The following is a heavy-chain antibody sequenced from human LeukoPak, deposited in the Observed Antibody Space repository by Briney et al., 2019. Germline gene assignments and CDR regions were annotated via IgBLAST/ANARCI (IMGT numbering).Heavy chain of an antibody. J-gene: IGHJ4*02. D-gene: IGHD1-26*01. CDR3: ARDVGRRPVDY. CDR2: VSAYNGNT. Sequence: ASVKVSCKASGYTFTSYGISWVRQAPGQGLEWTGWVSAYNGNTNYALKLQGRVTITADKSTSTAYMELSSLRSEDTAVYYCARDVGRRPVDYWGQGTLVTVSS. V-gene: IGHV1-18*01. CDR1: GYTFTSYG.